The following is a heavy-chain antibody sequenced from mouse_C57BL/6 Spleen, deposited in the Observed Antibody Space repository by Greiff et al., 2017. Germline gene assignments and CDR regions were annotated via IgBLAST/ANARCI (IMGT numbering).Heavy chain of an antibody. CDR3: VSPYDYGGPPFAY. V-gene: IGHV10-1*01. Sequence: EVKLMESGGGLVQPKGSLKLSCAASGFSFNTYAMNWVRQAPGKGLEWVARIRSKSNNYATYYADSVKDRFTISRDDSESMLYLQMNNLKTEDTAMYYCVSPYDYGGPPFAYWGQGTLVTVSA. J-gene: IGHJ3*01. CDR1: GFSFNTYA. CDR2: IRSKSNNYAT. D-gene: IGHD2-4*01.